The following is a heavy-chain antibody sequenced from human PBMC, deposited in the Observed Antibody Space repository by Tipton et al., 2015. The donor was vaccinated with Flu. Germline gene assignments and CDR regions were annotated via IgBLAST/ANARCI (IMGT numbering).Heavy chain of an antibody. J-gene: IGHJ5*02. CDR2: IYNNQYT. CDR3: ARRDYSNYVSDPKNWFDP. Sequence: TLSLTCTVSGGFFSSYYWNWVRQPPGKGLEWIGYIYNNQYTKYNPSLKSRVTISVDTSKNQFSLKLISVTAADTAVYYCARRDYSNYVSDPKNWFDPWGQGTLVTVSS. CDR1: GGFFSSYY. V-gene: IGHV4-4*09. D-gene: IGHD4-11*01.